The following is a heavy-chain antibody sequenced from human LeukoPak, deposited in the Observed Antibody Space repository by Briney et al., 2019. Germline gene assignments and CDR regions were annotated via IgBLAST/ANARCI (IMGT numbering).Heavy chain of an antibody. Sequence: SETLSLTCTVSGDSISSNIWWSWVRQPPGKGLVWIGEIHHSGSTSYNPSLKSRVTISVDTSKNQFSLKLSSVTAADTAVYYCAIIAAPGSRYYYGVDVWGQGTTVTVSS. J-gene: IGHJ6*02. CDR2: IHHSGST. D-gene: IGHD6-13*01. CDR3: AIIAAPGSRYYYGVDV. V-gene: IGHV4-4*02. CDR1: GDSISSNIW.